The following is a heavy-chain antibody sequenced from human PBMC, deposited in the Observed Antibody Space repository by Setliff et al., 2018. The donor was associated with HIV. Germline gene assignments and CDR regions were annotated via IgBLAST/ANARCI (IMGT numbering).Heavy chain of an antibody. CDR2: IIPIFGTA. V-gene: IGHV1-69*13. D-gene: IGHD2-2*01. CDR1: GGTFSSYA. J-gene: IGHJ4*02. Sequence: SVKVSCKASGGTFSSYAISWVRQAPGQGLEWMGGIIPIFGTANYAQKFQGRVTITADESTSTAYMELSSLRSEDTAVYYCARDGPGPDIVVVPAAKGFDYWGQGTLVTVSS. CDR3: ARDGPGPDIVVVPAAKGFDY.